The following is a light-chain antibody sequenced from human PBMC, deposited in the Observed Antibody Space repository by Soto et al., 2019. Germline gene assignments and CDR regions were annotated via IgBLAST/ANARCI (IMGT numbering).Light chain of an antibody. J-gene: IGKJ5*01. Sequence: DIVLTQSPATLSLSPGDRATLSCRASPSVTNFLAWYQQKPGQAPRLLIYGAFNRATGIPARFSGSGSGTDFPLTISSLEPEDSAIYYCQQRNIWPPVTFGQGTRLEIK. CDR2: GAF. V-gene: IGKV3-11*01. CDR3: QQRNIWPPVT. CDR1: PSVTNF.